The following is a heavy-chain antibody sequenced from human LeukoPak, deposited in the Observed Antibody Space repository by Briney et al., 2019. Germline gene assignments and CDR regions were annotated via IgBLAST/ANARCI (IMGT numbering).Heavy chain of an antibody. CDR1: GFTVSSDY. CDR3: ARLQGGGDYD. CDR2: IYSGGST. J-gene: IGHJ4*02. D-gene: IGHD4-17*01. Sequence: GGSLRLSCAASGFTVSSDYMSWVRQAPGKGLEWVSVIYSGGSTYYADSVKGRFTIYRDNSKDTLYLQMNSLRPEDTAVYYCARLQGGGDYDWGQGTMVTVSS. V-gene: IGHV3-66*04.